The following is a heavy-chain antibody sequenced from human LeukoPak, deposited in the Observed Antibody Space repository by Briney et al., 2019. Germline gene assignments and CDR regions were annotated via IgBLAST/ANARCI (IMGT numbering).Heavy chain of an antibody. Sequence: PRGSLRLSCAASGFTFCSLSMNWVRQAPGKGLGWVSAISSSSTYTKYADSVKGRFTISRDNAKTPVYLQMDSLRADDTAVYYCAKVGTGNQYGSGDFDLWGQGILVTVSS. CDR1: GFTFCSLS. D-gene: IGHD3-10*01. V-gene: IGHV3-21*01. CDR3: AKVGTGNQYGSGDFDL. CDR2: ISSSSTYT. J-gene: IGHJ4*02.